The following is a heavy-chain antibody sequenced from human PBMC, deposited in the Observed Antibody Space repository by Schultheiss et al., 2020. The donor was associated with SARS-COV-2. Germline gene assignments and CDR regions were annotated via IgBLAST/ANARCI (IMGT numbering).Heavy chain of an antibody. Sequence: ESLKISCAASGFTFSSYNMSWIRQPPGKGLEWIGEINHSGSTNYNPSLKSRVTISVDTSKNQFSLKLSSVTAADTAVYYCARLKEPFPYYHYGMDVWGQGTTVTVSS. CDR2: INHSGST. V-gene: IGHV4-34*01. CDR1: GFTFSSYN. J-gene: IGHJ6*02. CDR3: ARLKEPFPYYHYGMDV. D-gene: IGHD1-14*01.